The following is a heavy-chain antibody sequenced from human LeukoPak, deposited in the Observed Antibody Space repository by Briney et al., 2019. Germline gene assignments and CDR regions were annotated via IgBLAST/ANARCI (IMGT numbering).Heavy chain of an antibody. CDR1: GYTFTSYG. CDR3: ARDTPGIRYFDWLEAPDY. D-gene: IGHD3-9*01. V-gene: IGHV1-18*04. Sequence: ASVKVSCKASGYTFTSYGISWVRQAPGQGLEWMGWISAYNGNTNYAQKLQGRVTMTTDTSTSTAYMELRSLRSDDTAVYYCARDTPGIRYFDWLEAPDYWGQGALVTVSP. CDR2: ISAYNGNT. J-gene: IGHJ4*02.